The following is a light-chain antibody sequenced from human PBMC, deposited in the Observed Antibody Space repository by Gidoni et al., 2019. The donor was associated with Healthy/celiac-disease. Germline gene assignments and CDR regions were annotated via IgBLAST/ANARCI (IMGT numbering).Light chain of an antibody. V-gene: IGKV3-11*01. CDR2: DAS. CDR3: QQRSNWRLT. Sequence: EIVLTHSPATLSLSPGERATLTCRASQSVSSNLAWYQQKPGQAPRLLIYDASNRATGIPARFSGSGSGTDFTLTISSLEPEDFAVYYCQQRSNWRLTFGGGTKVEIK. CDR1: QSVSSN. J-gene: IGKJ4*01.